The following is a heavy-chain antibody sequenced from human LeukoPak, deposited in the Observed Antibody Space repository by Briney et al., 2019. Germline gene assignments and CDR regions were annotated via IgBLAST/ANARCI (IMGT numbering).Heavy chain of an antibody. CDR3: ARWVPMATPGGLRAYYYYMDV. CDR2: IYYSGST. CDR1: GGSISSYY. D-gene: IGHD3-10*01. V-gene: IGHV4-59*12. Sequence: PSETLSLTCTVSGGSISSYYWSWIRQPPGKGLEWIGYIYYSGSTNYNPSLKSRVTMSVDTSKNQFSLKLSSVTAADTAVYYCARWVPMATPGGLRAYYYYMDVWGKGTTVTVSS. J-gene: IGHJ6*03.